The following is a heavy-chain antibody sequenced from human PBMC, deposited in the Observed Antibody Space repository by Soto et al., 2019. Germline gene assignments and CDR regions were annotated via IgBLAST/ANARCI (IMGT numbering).Heavy chain of an antibody. CDR3: AHLAWKEMWPRAPVVN. CDR1: WFSLSTSGVG. V-gene: IGHV2-5*02. CDR2: IFWDDDK. Sequence: SGPTLVNPTQTLTLTCTFSWFSLSTSGVGVGWIRQPPGKALEWLGIIFWDDDKRYRPSLKRRVSITKDTSKNQLVLTMTNMDPVDTATYYCAHLAWKEMWPRAPVVNWGQGTLVTVSS. J-gene: IGHJ4*02. D-gene: IGHD1-1*01.